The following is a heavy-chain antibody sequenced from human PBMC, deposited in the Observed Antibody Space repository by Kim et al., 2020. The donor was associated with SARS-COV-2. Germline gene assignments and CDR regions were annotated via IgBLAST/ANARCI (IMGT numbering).Heavy chain of an antibody. Sequence: SETLSLTCAVYGGSFSGYYWSWIRQPPGKGLEWIGEINHSGSTNYNPSLKSRVTISVDTSKNQFSLKPSSVTAADTAVYYCARVSMIYCSGGSCYPFDYWGQGTLVTVSS. CDR3: ARVSMIYCSGGSCYPFDY. J-gene: IGHJ4*02. CDR1: GGSFSGYY. V-gene: IGHV4-34*01. D-gene: IGHD2-15*01. CDR2: INHSGST.